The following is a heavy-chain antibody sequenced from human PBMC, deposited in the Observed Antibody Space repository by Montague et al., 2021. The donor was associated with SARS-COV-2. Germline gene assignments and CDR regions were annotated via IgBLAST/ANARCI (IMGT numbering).Heavy chain of an antibody. V-gene: IGHV3-30*04. CDR3: ARPALESYSKSWYLDY. CDR2: ISYDGSNK. D-gene: IGHD6-13*01. CDR1: GFTFSSYA. J-gene: IGHJ4*02. Sequence: SLRLSCAVSGFTFSSYAMHWVRQAPGKGLEWVAVISYDGSNKYYASSVNGLLTISRDNSKTTLYLQLNSLRAEDTAVYYCARPALESYSKSWYLDYWGQGTLVTVSS.